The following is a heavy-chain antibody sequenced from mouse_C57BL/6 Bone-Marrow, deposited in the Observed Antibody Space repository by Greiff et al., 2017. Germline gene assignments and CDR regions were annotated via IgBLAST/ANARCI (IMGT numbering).Heavy chain of an antibody. CDR3: AREGDYYGPAWFAY. J-gene: IGHJ3*01. V-gene: IGHV1-81*01. Sequence: QVQLQQSGAELARPGASVKLSCKASGYTFTSYGLSWVKQRTGQGLEWIGEIYPRSGNTYYTEKFKGKATLTADKSSSTAYMELRSLTSEDSAVYFCAREGDYYGPAWFAYWGQGTLVTVSA. CDR1: GYTFTSYG. D-gene: IGHD1-1*01. CDR2: IYPRSGNT.